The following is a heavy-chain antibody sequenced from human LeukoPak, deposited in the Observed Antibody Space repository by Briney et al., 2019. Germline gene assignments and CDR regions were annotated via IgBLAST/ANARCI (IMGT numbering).Heavy chain of an antibody. Sequence: GGSLRLSCAASGFSFSTYAMSWVRQAPGKGLEWVSGVNGNGGSTSYADSVKGRFTIFRDNSKNTVYLQMNSLRAEDTAVYYCARVGSSWYQPVYRWGQGTLVTVSS. V-gene: IGHV3-23*01. CDR2: VNGNGGST. CDR1: GFSFSTYA. J-gene: IGHJ4*02. D-gene: IGHD6-13*01. CDR3: ARVGSSWYQPVYR.